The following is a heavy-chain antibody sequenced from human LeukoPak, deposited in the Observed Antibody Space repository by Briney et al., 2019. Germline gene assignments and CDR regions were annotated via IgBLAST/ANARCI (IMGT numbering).Heavy chain of an antibody. CDR3: AKSWKQWLVSARGAFDI. CDR2: ISYDGSNK. V-gene: IGHV3-30-3*02. J-gene: IGHJ3*02. Sequence: QAGGSLRLSCAASGFTFSSYAMPWVRQAPGKGLEWVAVISYDGSNKYYADSVKGRFTISRDNSKNTLYLQMNSLRAEDTAVYYCAKSWKQWLVSARGAFDIWGQGTMVTVSS. CDR1: GFTFSSYA. D-gene: IGHD6-19*01.